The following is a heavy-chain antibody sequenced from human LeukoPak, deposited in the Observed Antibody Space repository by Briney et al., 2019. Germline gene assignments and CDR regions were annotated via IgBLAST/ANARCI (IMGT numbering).Heavy chain of an antibody. V-gene: IGHV3-30*18. Sequence: GGSLRLSCAASGFTFSSYGMHWVRQAPGKGLEWVAVISYDGSNKYYADSVKGRFTISRDNSKNTLYLQMNSLGAEDTAVYYCAKVGDGDYVTAFDYWGQGTLVTVSS. CDR2: ISYDGSNK. J-gene: IGHJ4*02. CDR1: GFTFSSYG. D-gene: IGHD4-17*01. CDR3: AKVGDGDYVTAFDY.